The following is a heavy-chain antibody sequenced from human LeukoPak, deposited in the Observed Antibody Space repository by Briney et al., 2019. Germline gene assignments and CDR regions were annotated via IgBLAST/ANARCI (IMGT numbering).Heavy chain of an antibody. V-gene: IGHV4-39*07. CDR2: VYYSGNT. CDR1: GGSIRGSSFY. CDR3: ARDLDDNWGYFDL. Sequence: SETLSLTCTVSGGSIRGSSFYWGWIRQPPGKGLEWIGNVYYSGNTYHNPSLKSRVTISVDASKNQFSLNLNSMTAADTAVYYCARDLDDNWGYFDLWGRGTLVTVSS. D-gene: IGHD1-20*01. J-gene: IGHJ2*01.